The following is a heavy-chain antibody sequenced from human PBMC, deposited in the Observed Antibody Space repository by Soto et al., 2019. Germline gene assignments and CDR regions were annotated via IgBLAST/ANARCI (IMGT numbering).Heavy chain of an antibody. CDR1: GYTFTSYG. CDR3: ARACSGQWLVPLYYYYYYGMDV. Sequence: ASVKVSCKASGYTFTSYGISWVRQAPGQGLEWMGWISAYNGNTNYAQKLQGRVTMTTDTSTSTAYMELRSLRSDDTAVYYCARACSGQWLVPLYYYYYYGMDVWGQGTTVTVSS. D-gene: IGHD6-19*01. CDR2: ISAYNGNT. V-gene: IGHV1-18*01. J-gene: IGHJ6*02.